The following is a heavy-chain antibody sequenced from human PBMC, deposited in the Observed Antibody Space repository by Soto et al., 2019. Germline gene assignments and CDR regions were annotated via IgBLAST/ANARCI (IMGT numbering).Heavy chain of an antibody. V-gene: IGHV4-31*01. CDR1: GGSINSGDNY. CDR3: VRVLASGYSSSWYLDY. Sequence: QVQLQESGPGLVKPSETLSLTCTVSGGSINSGDNYWSRIRQHPGKGLEWIGHIYFTGNTFYIPSLKSLFSIYLDTSKNQFSLNLTSVSAADTAIYYCVRVLASGYSSSWYLDYWGQGTLVNVSS. CDR2: IYFTGNT. D-gene: IGHD6-13*01. J-gene: IGHJ4*02.